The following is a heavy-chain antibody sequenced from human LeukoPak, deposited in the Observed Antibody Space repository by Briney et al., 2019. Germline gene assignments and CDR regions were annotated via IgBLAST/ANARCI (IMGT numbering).Heavy chain of an antibody. D-gene: IGHD6-13*01. CDR1: GFSLSTSGMC. Sequence: ESGPTPVNPTQTLTLTCTFSGFSLSTSGMCVSWIRQPPGKALEWIARIDWDDDKYYSTSLKTRLTISKDTYKNQVVLTMTNMDPVDTATYYCERIEIAAAGSTIDYWGQGTLVTVSS. CDR2: IDWDDDK. V-gene: IGHV2-70*10. J-gene: IGHJ4*02. CDR3: ERIEIAAAGSTIDY.